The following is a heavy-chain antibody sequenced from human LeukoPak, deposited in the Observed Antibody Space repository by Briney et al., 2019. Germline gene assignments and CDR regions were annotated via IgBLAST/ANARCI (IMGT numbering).Heavy chain of an antibody. V-gene: IGHV4-59*05. J-gene: IGHJ4*02. CDR2: IYYSGST. CDR3: ASYDSSGYYPFDY. Sequence: GSLRLSCAASGFTVSSNYMSWVRQAPGKGLEWIGSIYYSGSTYYNPSLKSRVTISVDTSKNQFSLRLSSVTAADTAVYYCASYDSSGYYPFDYWGQGTLVTVSS. CDR1: GFTVSSNY. D-gene: IGHD3-22*01.